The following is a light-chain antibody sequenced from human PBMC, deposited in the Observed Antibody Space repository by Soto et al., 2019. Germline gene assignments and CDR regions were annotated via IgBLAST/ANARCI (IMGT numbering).Light chain of an antibody. CDR1: QNVGNN. CDR3: QLYNSY. Sequence: EIVMTQSPATLSVSPGERATLSCRASQNVGNNLAWYHQKPGQAPRLLIYGASTRATGIPARFSGSGSGTDFTLTISSLQPEDFATYYCQLYNSYFGPGTKVDIK. CDR2: GAS. V-gene: IGKV3-15*01. J-gene: IGKJ3*01.